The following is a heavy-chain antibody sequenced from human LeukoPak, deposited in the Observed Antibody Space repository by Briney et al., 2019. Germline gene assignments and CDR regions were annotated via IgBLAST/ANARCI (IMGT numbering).Heavy chain of an antibody. CDR2: IYYSGST. D-gene: IGHD1-26*01. J-gene: IGHJ4*02. V-gene: IGHV4-39*07. CDR3: ARGVVGATRFNY. CDR1: GGSLSSSSYY. Sequence: SETLSLTCTVSGGSLSSSSYYWGWIRQPPGKGLEWIGSIYYSGSTYYNPSLKSRVTISADPSMNQFSLRLSSVTAADTAVYYCARGVVGATRFNYWGQGTLVTVSS.